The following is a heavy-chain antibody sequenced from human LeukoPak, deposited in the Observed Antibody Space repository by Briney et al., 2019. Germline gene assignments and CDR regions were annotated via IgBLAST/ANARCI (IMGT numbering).Heavy chain of an antibody. V-gene: IGHV3-15*01. CDR1: GLTFRDAW. D-gene: IGHD3-16*01. J-gene: IGHJ4*02. CDR3: IWMNTVNMLGF. Sequence: GGSLRLSCVVSGLTFRDAWMSWVRQAPGKGLEWIGRIKSRGSGGTTDYVAPVKGRFTISRDDSENTLYLQMNSLKTEDTAVYYCIWMNTVNMLGFRGQGTLVTVSS. CDR2: IKSRGSGGTT.